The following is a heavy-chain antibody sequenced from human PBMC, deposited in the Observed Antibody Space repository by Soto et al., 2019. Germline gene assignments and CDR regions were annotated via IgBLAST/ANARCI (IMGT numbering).Heavy chain of an antibody. V-gene: IGHV4-30-2*01. CDR1: GGSISSGSYS. D-gene: IGHD2-21*01. J-gene: IGHJ6*02. CDR3: ASAITGYYYYGMDV. Sequence: PSETLSLTCAVSGGSISSGSYSWSWIRQPPGKGLEWIGYIYHSGSTYYNPSLKSRVTISVDRSKNQFSLKLSSVTAADTAVYYCASAITGYYYYGMDVWGQGTTVTVSS. CDR2: IYHSGST.